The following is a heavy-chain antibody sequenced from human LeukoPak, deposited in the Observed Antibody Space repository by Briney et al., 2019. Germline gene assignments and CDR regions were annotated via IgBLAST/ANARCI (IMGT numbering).Heavy chain of an antibody. Sequence: GGSLRLSCAASGFTFSSYAMSWVRQAPGKGLERVSAISGSGGSTYYADSVKGRFTISRDNSKNTLYLQMNSLRAEDTAVYYCAKCLGSFGVVIAYFDYWGQGTLVTVSS. CDR2: ISGSGGST. V-gene: IGHV3-23*01. D-gene: IGHD3-3*01. CDR3: AKCLGSFGVVIAYFDY. J-gene: IGHJ4*02. CDR1: GFTFSSYA.